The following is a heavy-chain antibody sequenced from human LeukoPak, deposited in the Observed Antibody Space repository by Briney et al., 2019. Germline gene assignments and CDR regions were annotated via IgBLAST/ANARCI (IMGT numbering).Heavy chain of an antibody. J-gene: IGHJ6*02. Sequence: GGSLRLSCAASGFTFDDYAMHWVRQAPGKGLEWVSGISWNSGNIGYADSVKGRFTISRDNAKNSLYLQMNSLRAEDTALYYCAKGGSWYSSGYYYGMDVWGQGTTVTVSS. CDR1: GFTFDDYA. D-gene: IGHD6-19*01. CDR2: ISWNSGNI. CDR3: AKGGSWYSSGYYYGMDV. V-gene: IGHV3-9*01.